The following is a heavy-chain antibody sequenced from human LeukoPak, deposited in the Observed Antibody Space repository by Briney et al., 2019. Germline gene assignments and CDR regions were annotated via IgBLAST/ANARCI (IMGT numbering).Heavy chain of an antibody. V-gene: IGHV4-59*08. CDR2: IYYSGST. Sequence: PSETLSLTCTVSGGSISSYYWSWIRQPPGKGLEWIGYIYYSGSTNYSPSLKSRVTISADTSKNQFSLKLTSVTAADTAVYYCARAPHYYCDSSGYYYYFDYWGQGTLVTVSS. CDR1: GGSISSYY. D-gene: IGHD3-22*01. J-gene: IGHJ4*02. CDR3: ARAPHYYCDSSGYYYYFDY.